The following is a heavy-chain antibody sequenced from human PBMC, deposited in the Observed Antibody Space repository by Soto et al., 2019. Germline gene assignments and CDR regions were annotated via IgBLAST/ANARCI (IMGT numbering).Heavy chain of an antibody. Sequence: PSEPPSLTCTVSGGSIRSGDYYWSWIRQPPGKGLEWIGYIYYSGSTYYNPSLKSRVTISVDTSKNQFSLKLSSVTAADTAVYYCARVPYYYDSSGPFDYWGQGTLVNVPQ. CDR2: IYYSGST. CDR1: GGSIRSGDYY. D-gene: IGHD3-22*01. V-gene: IGHV4-30-4*01. J-gene: IGHJ4*02. CDR3: ARVPYYYDSSGPFDY.